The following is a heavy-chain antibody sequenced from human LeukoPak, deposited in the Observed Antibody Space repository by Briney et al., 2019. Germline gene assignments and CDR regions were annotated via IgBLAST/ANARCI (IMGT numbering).Heavy chain of an antibody. D-gene: IGHD6-6*01. CDR1: GYTFTSYG. Sequence: ASVKVSCKASGYTFTSYGISWVRQAPGQGLEWMGWISAYNGNTNYAQKLQGRVTMTTDTSTSTAYMELRSLRSDDTAVYYCVRVDLKKIDLGGYSSSWGQGTLVTVSS. V-gene: IGHV1-18*01. J-gene: IGHJ4*02. CDR3: VRVDLKKIDLGGYSSS. CDR2: ISAYNGNT.